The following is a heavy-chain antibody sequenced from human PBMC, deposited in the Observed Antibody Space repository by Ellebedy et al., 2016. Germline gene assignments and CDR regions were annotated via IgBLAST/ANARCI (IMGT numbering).Heavy chain of an antibody. Sequence: GESLKISXAASGFTFSSYWMSWVRQAPGKGLEWVANIKQDGSEKYYADSVKGRFTISRDNSKNTLYLQMNSLRAEDTAVYYCAKVLKTRGSYRYPDYYYGMDVWGQGTTVTVSS. J-gene: IGHJ6*02. CDR2: IKQDGSEK. CDR1: GFTFSSYW. D-gene: IGHD3-16*02. CDR3: AKVLKTRGSYRYPDYYYGMDV. V-gene: IGHV3-7*01.